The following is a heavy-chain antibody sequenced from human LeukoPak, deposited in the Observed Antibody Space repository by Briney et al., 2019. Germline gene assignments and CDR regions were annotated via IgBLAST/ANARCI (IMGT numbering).Heavy chain of an antibody. D-gene: IGHD3-10*01. CDR3: ARASDKMNWFDP. CDR1: GGSISSGDYY. Sequence: SETLSLTCTVSGGSISSGDYYWSWIRQPPGKGLEWIGYICYSGSTYYNPSLKSRVTMSVDTSKTQFSLKLSSGTAADTAVYYCARASDKMNWFDPWGQGTLVTVSS. V-gene: IGHV4-30-4*01. CDR2: ICYSGST. J-gene: IGHJ5*02.